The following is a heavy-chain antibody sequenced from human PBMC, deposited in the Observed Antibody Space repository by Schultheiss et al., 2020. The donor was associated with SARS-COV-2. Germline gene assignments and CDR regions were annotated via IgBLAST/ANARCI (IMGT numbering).Heavy chain of an antibody. V-gene: IGHV6-1*01. CDR3: ARVRANYYYYMDV. CDR2: TYYRSKWYN. Sequence: WVRQAPGQGLEWMGRTYYRSKWYNDYAVSVKSRITINPDTSKNQFSLKLSSVTAADTAVYYCARVRANYYYYMDVWGKGTTVTVSS. J-gene: IGHJ6*03.